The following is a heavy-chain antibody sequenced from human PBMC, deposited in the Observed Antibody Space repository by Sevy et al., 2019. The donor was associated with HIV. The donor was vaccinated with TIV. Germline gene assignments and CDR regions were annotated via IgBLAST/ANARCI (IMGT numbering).Heavy chain of an antibody. CDR3: VGSDPTDRDWYFDL. V-gene: IGHV4-39*01. D-gene: IGHD3-22*01. CDR2: VYYGVTT. Sequence: SETLSLTCTVSGDSITGGRYYWGWVRQPPGEGLEWLGYVYYGVTTFDSPSFKSRVSISIDTSRNQVSLKLRYVTAADTALYYCVGSDPTDRDWYFDLWGPGTLVTVSS. CDR1: GDSITGGRYY. J-gene: IGHJ2*01.